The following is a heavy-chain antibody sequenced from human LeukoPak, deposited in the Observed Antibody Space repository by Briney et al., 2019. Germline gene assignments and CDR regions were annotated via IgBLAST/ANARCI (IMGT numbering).Heavy chain of an antibody. CDR2: IIPILGIA. D-gene: IGHD2-2*01. CDR1: GGTFSSYA. CDR3: AREGVLVSHTACSTSCYASEDAFDI. Sequence: ASVKVSCKASGGTFSSYAISWVRQAPGQGLEWMGRIIPILGIANYAQKFQGRVTITADKSTSTAYMELSSLRSEDTAVFYCAREGVLVSHTACSTSCYASEDAFDIWGQGTMVTVSS. J-gene: IGHJ3*02. V-gene: IGHV1-69*04.